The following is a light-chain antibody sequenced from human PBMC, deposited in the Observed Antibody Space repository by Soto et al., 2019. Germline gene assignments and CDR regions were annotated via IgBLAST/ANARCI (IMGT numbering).Light chain of an antibody. CDR2: AAS. CDR3: LQDYNYPRT. V-gene: IGKV1-6*01. CDR1: QDIRNE. Sequence: AIQMTQSPSSLSASVGDRVTITCRASQDIRNELGWYQQRPGKAPKLLIYAASTLQSGVPSRFSASGSGTDFTLTISRLQPEDFATYYCLQDYNYPRTFGPGTKVDIK. J-gene: IGKJ1*01.